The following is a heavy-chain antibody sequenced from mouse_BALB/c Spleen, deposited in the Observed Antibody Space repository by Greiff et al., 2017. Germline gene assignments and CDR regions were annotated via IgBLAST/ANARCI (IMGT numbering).Heavy chain of an antibody. CDR2: IDPETGGT. Sequence: VQLQQSGAELVRPGASVTLSCKASGYTFTDYEMHWVKQTPVHGLEWIGAIDPETGGTAYNQKFKGKATLTADKSSSTAYMELRSLTSGDSAVYYCKLRGFAYWGQGTLVTGSA. CDR1: GYTFTDYE. CDR3: KLRGFAY. V-gene: IGHV1-15*01. J-gene: IGHJ3*01. D-gene: IGHD1-1*01.